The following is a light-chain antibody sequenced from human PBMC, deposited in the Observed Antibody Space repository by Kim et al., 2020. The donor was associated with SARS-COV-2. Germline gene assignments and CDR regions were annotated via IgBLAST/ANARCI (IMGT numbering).Light chain of an antibody. V-gene: IGKV4-1*01. CDR3: QQYYNSPLT. CDR2: WAS. CDR1: QSVLYSSNHKSY. Sequence: DIVMIQSPDFLAVSLGERATIHCKSSQSVLYSSNHKSYLAWYQQKPGQPPKLLIYWASTREPGVPDRFSGSGSGTDFTLTISSLQAEDVAVYYCQQYYNSPLTFGGGTKVDIK. J-gene: IGKJ4*01.